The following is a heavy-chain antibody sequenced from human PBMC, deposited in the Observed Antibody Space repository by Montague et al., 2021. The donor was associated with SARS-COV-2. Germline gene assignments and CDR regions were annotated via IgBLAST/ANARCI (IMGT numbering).Heavy chain of an antibody. D-gene: IGHD1-7*01. V-gene: IGHV4-34*01. CDR3: ARQELRPHKPIKKEFYYYGLDI. J-gene: IGHJ6*02. CDR1: GGSFSRYS. CDR2: ITNSGSV. Sequence: SETLSLTCAVYGGSFSRYSYNWVRQAPGKGLEWIGEITNSGSVNNQPSLNNRVTISVDPSKSQVSLRLTSVTVADTAIYFCARQELRPHKPIKKEFYYYGLDIWGQGTTVTVS.